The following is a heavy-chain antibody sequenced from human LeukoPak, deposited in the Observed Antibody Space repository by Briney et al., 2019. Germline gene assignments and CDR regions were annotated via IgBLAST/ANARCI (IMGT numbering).Heavy chain of an antibody. Sequence: GGSLRLSCASSGFTFSNYWMSWVRQAPGKGLEWVANIKEDGSEKDYVDSVKGRFTISRDNAKNSLYLQMNSLRAEDTAVYYCARDRHNYGENWFDPWGQGTLVTVSS. J-gene: IGHJ5*02. CDR2: IKEDGSEK. CDR1: GFTFSNYW. CDR3: ARDRHNYGENWFDP. D-gene: IGHD4-17*01. V-gene: IGHV3-7*01.